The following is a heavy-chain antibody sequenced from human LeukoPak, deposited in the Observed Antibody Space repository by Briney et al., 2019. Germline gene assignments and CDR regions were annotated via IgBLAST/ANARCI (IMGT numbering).Heavy chain of an antibody. CDR1: GGSFSGYY. V-gene: IGHV4-34*01. Sequence: SETLSLTCAVYGGSFSGYYWSWIRQPPGKGLEWIGEINHSGSTNYNPSLKGRVTISVDTSKNQFSLKLSSVTAADTAVYYCARHRAVAYCGGDCYSPGYYFDYWGQGTLVTVSS. CDR2: INHSGST. D-gene: IGHD2-21*02. J-gene: IGHJ4*02. CDR3: ARHRAVAYCGGDCYSPGYYFDY.